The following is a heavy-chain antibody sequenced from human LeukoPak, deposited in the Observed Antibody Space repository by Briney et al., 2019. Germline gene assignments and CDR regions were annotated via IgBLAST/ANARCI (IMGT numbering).Heavy chain of an antibody. CDR3: ARVGSGSFDY. J-gene: IGHJ4*02. Sequence: SETLSLTCTVSGGSISSYYWSWIRQPPGKGLEWIGYIYYSGNTNDNPSLKSRVAISIDTSKNQFYLKMSSVTAADTAVYYCARVGSGSFDYWGQGTLVTVSS. V-gene: IGHV4-59*01. CDR1: GGSISSYY. CDR2: IYYSGNT. D-gene: IGHD1-26*01.